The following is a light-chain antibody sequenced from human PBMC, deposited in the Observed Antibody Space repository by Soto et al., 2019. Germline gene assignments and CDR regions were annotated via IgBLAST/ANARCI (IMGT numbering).Light chain of an antibody. CDR1: SSDVGGYNH. J-gene: IGLJ1*01. CDR3: SSYTSSSTLYV. CDR2: EVS. Sequence: QSALTQPASVSGSPGQSITISCTGTSSDVGGYNHVSWYQQHPGKAPKLMIYEVSNRPSGVSNRFSGSKSGNTASLTISGLQAEDEADCYCSSYTSSSTLYVFGTGTKVTAL. V-gene: IGLV2-14*01.